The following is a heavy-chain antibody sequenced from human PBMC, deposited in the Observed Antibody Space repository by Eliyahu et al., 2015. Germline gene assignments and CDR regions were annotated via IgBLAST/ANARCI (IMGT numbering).Heavy chain of an antibody. D-gene: IGHD6-19*01. J-gene: IGHJ4*02. V-gene: IGHV2-5*02. CDR1: GFSLRTYGEG. Sequence: QITLKESGPTLVKPTQTLTLTCTFSGFSLRTYGEGVGWIRQPPGKALEWLALIYWDGDERYSPSLRSRLTIIKDTSRNQVVLTMTNVDPVDTATYYCAHSRSSAPPDYWGQGTLVTVSS. CDR3: AHSRSSAPPDY. CDR2: IYWDGDE.